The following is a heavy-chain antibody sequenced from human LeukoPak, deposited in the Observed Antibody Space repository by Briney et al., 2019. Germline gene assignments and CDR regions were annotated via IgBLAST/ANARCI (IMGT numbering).Heavy chain of an antibody. CDR1: GGSISSYY. Sequence: PSETLSLTCTVSGGSISSYYWSWIRQPPGKGLEWIGHIYTSGSTNYNPSLKSRVTISVVTSKNQFSLKLSSVTAADTAVYYCARHFEGQLVWFDPWGQGTLVTVSS. CDR2: IYTSGST. V-gene: IGHV4-4*09. J-gene: IGHJ5*02. CDR3: ARHFEGQLVWFDP. D-gene: IGHD6-13*01.